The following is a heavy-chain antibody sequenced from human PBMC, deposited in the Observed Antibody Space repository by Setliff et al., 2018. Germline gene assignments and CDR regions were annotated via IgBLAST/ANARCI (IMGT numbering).Heavy chain of an antibody. J-gene: IGHJ4*02. CDR1: GFAFSSYT. D-gene: IGHD3-16*01. CDR2: ISKDGSTK. V-gene: IGHV3-30*04. CDR3: ARSTVLSWGRLGPFDY. Sequence: GESLKISCAASGFAFSSYTMHWVRQAPGKGLELVALISKDGSTKYYADSVKGRFTISRDNYKATLFLQLNSLRPGDAAVYCCARSTVLSWGRLGPFDYWGQGTLVTVSS.